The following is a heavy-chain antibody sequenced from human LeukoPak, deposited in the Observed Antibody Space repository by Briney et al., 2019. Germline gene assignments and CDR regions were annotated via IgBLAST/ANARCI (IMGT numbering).Heavy chain of an antibody. CDR3: ARDPPYYYDSSGYKTAYYFDY. J-gene: IGHJ4*02. D-gene: IGHD3-22*01. Sequence: GGSLRLSCAASGFTFSSYSMNWVRQAPGKGLEWVSYISSSSSTIYYADSVKGRFTISRDNAKNSLYLQMNSLRAEDTAVYYCARDPPYYYDSSGYKTAYYFDYWGQGTLVTVSS. CDR2: ISSSSSTI. V-gene: IGHV3-48*01. CDR1: GFTFSSYS.